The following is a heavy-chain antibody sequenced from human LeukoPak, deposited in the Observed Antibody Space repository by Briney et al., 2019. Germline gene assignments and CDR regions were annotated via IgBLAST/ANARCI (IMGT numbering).Heavy chain of an antibody. J-gene: IGHJ6*02. V-gene: IGHV4-31*03. Sequence: SETLSLTCTVSGGSISSGGYYWSWIRQHPGKGLEWIGYIYYSGSTYYNPSLKSRVTISVDTSKNQISLKLSSVTAADTAVYYCARHQSGYSSSPLGGAHYYYYGMDVWGQGTTVTVSS. CDR2: IYYSGST. D-gene: IGHD6-13*01. CDR3: ARHQSGYSSSPLGGAHYYYYGMDV. CDR1: GGSISSGGYY.